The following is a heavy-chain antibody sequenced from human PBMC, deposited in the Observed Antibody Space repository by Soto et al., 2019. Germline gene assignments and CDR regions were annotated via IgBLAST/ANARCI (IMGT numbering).Heavy chain of an antibody. D-gene: IGHD3-22*01. CDR3: ARVEDYYDSSGYYPLGH. CDR2: INAGNGNT. Sequence: ASVKVSCKASGYTFTSYAMHWVRQAPGQRLEWMGWINAGNGNTKYSQKFQGRVTITRDTSASTAYMELSSLRSEDTAVYYCARVEDYYDSSGYYPLGHWGQGTTVTVSS. V-gene: IGHV1-3*01. J-gene: IGHJ6*02. CDR1: GYTFTSYA.